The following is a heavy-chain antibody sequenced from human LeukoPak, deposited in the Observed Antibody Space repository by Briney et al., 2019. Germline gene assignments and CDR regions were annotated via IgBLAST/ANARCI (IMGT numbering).Heavy chain of an antibody. Sequence: GSLRLSCTASGFTFNTYAMSRVRQPPGKGLEWLANIKGDGSDKNYVDSVKGRFTISRDNAKNSLFLQMSSLRGEDTALYYCATEHWGPNSWGQGTLVTVSS. CDR1: GFTFNTYA. CDR3: ATEHWGPNS. J-gene: IGHJ4*02. CDR2: IKGDGSDK. V-gene: IGHV3-7*01. D-gene: IGHD3-16*01.